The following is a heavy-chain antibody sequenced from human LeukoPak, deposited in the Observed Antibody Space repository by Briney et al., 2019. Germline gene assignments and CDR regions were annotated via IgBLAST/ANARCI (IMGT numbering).Heavy chain of an antibody. CDR3: ARVPSSGWWGHFDI. CDR1: GYTFTGYY. V-gene: IGHV1-2*02. Sequence: GASVKVSCKASGYTFTGYYMHWVRQAPGQGLEWMGWINPNSGGTNYAQKFQGRVTMTRDTSISTAYMELSRLRSDDTAVYYCARVPSSGWWGHFDIWGQGTMVTVSS. CDR2: INPNSGGT. J-gene: IGHJ3*02. D-gene: IGHD6-19*01.